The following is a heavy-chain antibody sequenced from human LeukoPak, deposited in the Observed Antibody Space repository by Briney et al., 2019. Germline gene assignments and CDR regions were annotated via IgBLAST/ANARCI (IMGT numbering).Heavy chain of an antibody. CDR1: GFTVSRHS. V-gene: IGHV3-53*01. D-gene: IGHD3-10*01. Sequence: GGSLRLSCAASGFTVSRHSMNWVRQAPDKGLQWVSVIYSDGSIYYADSVKGRFTISRDNSKNTLYLQMNSLRADDTALYYCARENNFGSGMDVWGQGTTVTVSS. CDR3: ARENNFGSGMDV. J-gene: IGHJ6*02. CDR2: IYSDGSI.